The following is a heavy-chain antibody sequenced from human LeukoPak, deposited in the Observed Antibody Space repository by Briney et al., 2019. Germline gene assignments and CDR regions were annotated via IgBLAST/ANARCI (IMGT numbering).Heavy chain of an antibody. CDR3: ARPCTGSYFGGGY. CDR2: IYPGDSDI. V-gene: IGHV5-51*01. CDR1: GYSFTSYW. J-gene: IGHJ4*02. Sequence: GESLKISCKGSGYSFTSYWIGWVRQMPGKGLEWMGVIYPGDSDIRYSPSFQGQVTISADKSISTAYLQWSSLKASDTAMCYCARPCTGSYFGGGYWGQGTLVTVSS. D-gene: IGHD1-26*01.